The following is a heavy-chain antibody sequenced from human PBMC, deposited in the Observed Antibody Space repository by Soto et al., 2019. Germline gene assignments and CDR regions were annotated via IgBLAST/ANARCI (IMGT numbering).Heavy chain of an antibody. CDR2: TTATDGDR. CDR1: GITFRSRA. D-gene: IGHD3-10*01. V-gene: IGHV3-23*01. Sequence: GGSLRLSCVASGITFRSRAKRWVRQAPGEGLEWVSTTTATDGDRKYADSVRGRFTIARDNSKYTLYLQMSSLRSEDSVVYFCARGSRASYPGSRIVDLWGRRTRVTVSS. J-gene: IGHJ5*02. CDR3: ARGSRASYPGSRIVDL.